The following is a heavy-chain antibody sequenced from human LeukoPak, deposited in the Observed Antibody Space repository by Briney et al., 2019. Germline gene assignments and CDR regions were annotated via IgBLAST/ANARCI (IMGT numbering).Heavy chain of an antibody. CDR2: ISSRSSYI. J-gene: IGHJ4*02. CDR3: ARDVEYYYFDF. CDR1: GFTLSSSR. D-gene: IGHD2/OR15-2a*01. Sequence: GGSLLLSCAVSGFTLSSSRMNWVRRAPVEGLEWVSSISSRSSYIYYADSVKCRFTLSRDNARNSLYLQMNSLRAEDTAVYYCARDVEYYYFDFWGQGTVITVSS. V-gene: IGHV3-21*04.